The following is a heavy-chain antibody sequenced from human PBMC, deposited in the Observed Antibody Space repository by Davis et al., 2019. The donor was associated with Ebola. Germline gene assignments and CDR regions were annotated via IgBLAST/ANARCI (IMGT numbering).Heavy chain of an antibody. CDR2: INHSGST. Sequence: SETLSLTCTVSGGSISSSSYYWGWIRQPPGKGLEWIGEINHSGSTNYNPSLKSRVTISVDTSKNQLSLKLSSVTAADTAVYYCARGTIFGVVRYYYYGMDVWGQGTTVTVSS. D-gene: IGHD3-3*01. CDR3: ARGTIFGVVRYYYYGMDV. V-gene: IGHV4-39*07. J-gene: IGHJ6*02. CDR1: GGSISSSSYY.